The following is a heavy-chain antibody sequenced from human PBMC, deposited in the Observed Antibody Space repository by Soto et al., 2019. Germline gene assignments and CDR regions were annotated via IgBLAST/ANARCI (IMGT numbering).Heavy chain of an antibody. D-gene: IGHD2-15*01. CDR1: GYTFSSHG. CDR3: AREGSYGWYDC. CDR2: ISGYNGNA. Sequence: QVQLVQSGAEVRKPGASVKVSSKASGYTFSSHGIIWVRQAPGQGLEWMGWISGYNGNAKYAQRFQGRVTMTTDTSTSTVYMDLRSLGSDDSAVYYCAREGSYGWYDCWGQGTLVTVSS. J-gene: IGHJ5*01. V-gene: IGHV1-18*01.